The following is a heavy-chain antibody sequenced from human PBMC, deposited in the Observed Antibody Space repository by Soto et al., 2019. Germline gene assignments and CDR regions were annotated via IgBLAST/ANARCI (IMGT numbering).Heavy chain of an antibody. CDR2: INPSGGST. V-gene: IGHV1-46*01. CDR1: GYTFTSYY. D-gene: IGHD6-13*01. Sequence: QVQLVQSGAEVKKPGASVKVSCKASGYTFTSYYMHWVRQAPGQGLEWMGIINPSGGSTSYAQKFQGRITMTRDTSTSTVYMELSSLRSEDTAVYYCAGAQAVAHYGMDVWGQGTTVTVSS. J-gene: IGHJ6*02. CDR3: AGAQAVAHYGMDV.